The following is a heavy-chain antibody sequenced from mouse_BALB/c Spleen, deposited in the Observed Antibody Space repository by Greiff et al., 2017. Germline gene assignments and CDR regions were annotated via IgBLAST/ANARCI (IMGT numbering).Heavy chain of an antibody. CDR3: ARGFTTEGYYAMDY. CDR2: IDPYDSET. CDR1: GYTFSSYW. V-gene: IGHV1S126*01. Sequence: QLQQSGAELMKPGASVKISCKATGYTFSSYWMNWVKQRPEQGLEWIGRIDPYDSETHYNQKFKDKAILTVDKSSSTAYMQLSSLTSEDSAVYYCARGFTTEGYYAMDYWGQGTSVTVSS. J-gene: IGHJ4*01. D-gene: IGHD1-1*01.